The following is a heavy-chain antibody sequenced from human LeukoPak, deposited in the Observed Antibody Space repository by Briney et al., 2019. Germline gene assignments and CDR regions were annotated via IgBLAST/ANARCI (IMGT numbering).Heavy chain of an antibody. V-gene: IGHV3-7*01. CDR2: IKQDGSEK. J-gene: IGHJ6*03. CDR3: ARDNGVVHGVYYMDV. CDR1: GFTFSNYW. D-gene: IGHD3-10*01. Sequence: GGSLRLSCAAPGFTFSNYWMTWGRQAPGKGLEWVADIKQDGSEKLYVKSVRGRFTISRDNAKMSLFLQMNSLRAEDTAVYYHARDNGVVHGVYYMDVWGKGTTVTVS.